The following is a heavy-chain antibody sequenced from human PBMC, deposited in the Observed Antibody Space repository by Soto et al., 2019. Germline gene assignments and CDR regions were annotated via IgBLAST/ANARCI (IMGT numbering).Heavy chain of an antibody. D-gene: IGHD2-15*01. CDR2: ISGSGGST. Sequence: PGGSLRLSCAASGFTFSSYAMSWVRQAPGKGLEWVSAISGSGGSTYYADSVKGRFTISRDNSKNTLYLQMNSLRAEDTAVYYCATSFVAATPYYYYYGMDVWGQGTTVTVSS. V-gene: IGHV3-23*01. J-gene: IGHJ6*02. CDR1: GFTFSSYA. CDR3: ATSFVAATPYYYYYGMDV.